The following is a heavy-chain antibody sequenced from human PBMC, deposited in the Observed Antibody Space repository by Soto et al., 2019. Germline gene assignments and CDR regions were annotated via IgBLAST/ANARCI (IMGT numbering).Heavy chain of an antibody. V-gene: IGHV4-31*03. J-gene: IGHJ4*02. CDR2: IYYSGST. Sequence: SETLSLTCTVSGVSISSGGYYWTWIRQHPQKGLEWIGHIYYSGSTYYNPSLKSRVTVSVDTSKNQFSLKLSSVTAADTAVYYCAREYYYDSSGFDYWGQRTLVT. CDR1: GVSISSGGYY. CDR3: AREYYYDSSGFDY. D-gene: IGHD3-22*01.